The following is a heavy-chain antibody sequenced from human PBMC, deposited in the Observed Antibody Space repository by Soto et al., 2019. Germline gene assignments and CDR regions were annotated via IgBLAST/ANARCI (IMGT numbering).Heavy chain of an antibody. CDR3: AREYYAGYGMDV. CDR1: GYTFTSYA. V-gene: IGHV1-3*01. D-gene: IGHD1-26*01. J-gene: IGHJ6*02. CDR2: INAGNGNT. Sequence: QVPLVQSGAEVKKPGASVKVSCKASGYTFTSYAMHWVRQDPGQRLEWMGWINAGNGNTKYSQKFQGRVTITRDTSASTAYMELSSLRSEDTAVYYCAREYYAGYGMDVWGQGTTVTVSS.